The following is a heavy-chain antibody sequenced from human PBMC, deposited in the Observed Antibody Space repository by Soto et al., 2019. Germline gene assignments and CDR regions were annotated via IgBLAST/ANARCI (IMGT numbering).Heavy chain of an antibody. Sequence: ASLKLSCKSSGYTFTSYVISWVRQAPGQGLEWMGWISAYNGNTNYAQKLQGRVTMTTDTSTSTAYMELRSLRSDDTAVYYCARVPRVVAATPTAFDIWGQGTMVTVSS. D-gene: IGHD2-15*01. V-gene: IGHV1-18*01. J-gene: IGHJ3*02. CDR3: ARVPRVVAATPTAFDI. CDR2: ISAYNGNT. CDR1: GYTFTSYV.